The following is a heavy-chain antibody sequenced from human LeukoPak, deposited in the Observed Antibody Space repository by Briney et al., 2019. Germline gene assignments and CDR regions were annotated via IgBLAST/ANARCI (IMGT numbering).Heavy chain of an antibody. V-gene: IGHV3-7*04. CDR3: ARAVAAADSY. D-gene: IGHD6-13*01. CDR2: INQDGSKK. CDR1: GFTISTYW. Sequence: GGPLRLSCTASGFTISTYWMSWVRQASGKGLEWVANINQDGSKKYYVDSVKGRFTISRDNVKNSVYLQMNSLRAEDTAVYSCARAVAAADSYWGRGTLVTVSS. J-gene: IGHJ4*02.